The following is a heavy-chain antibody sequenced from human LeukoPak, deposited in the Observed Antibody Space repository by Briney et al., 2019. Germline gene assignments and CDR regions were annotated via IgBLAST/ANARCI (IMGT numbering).Heavy chain of an antibody. Sequence: SETLSLTCTVSGGSISSSSYYWGWIRQPPGKGLEWIGSIYYSGSTYYNPSLKSRVTISVDTSKNQFSLKLSSVTAADTAVYYCARVPLLDYYDSSGPLGAFDIWGQGTMVTVSS. J-gene: IGHJ3*02. CDR1: GGSISSSSYY. CDR2: IYYSGST. D-gene: IGHD3-22*01. CDR3: ARVPLLDYYDSSGPLGAFDI. V-gene: IGHV4-39*07.